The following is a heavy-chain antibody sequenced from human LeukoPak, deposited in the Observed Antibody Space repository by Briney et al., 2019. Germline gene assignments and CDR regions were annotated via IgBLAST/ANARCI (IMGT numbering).Heavy chain of an antibody. CDR2: VSGSGGSR. CDR1: AFTFSSYA. V-gene: IGHV3-23*01. CDR3: ARDNWNYKDYYYYMDV. D-gene: IGHD1-7*01. J-gene: IGHJ6*03. Sequence: GGSLRLSCVASAFTFSSYAMSWVRQAPGKGLEWVSVVSGSGGSRYYADSVKGRFTISRDNPKNTLYLQMNSLRAEDTAVYYCARDNWNYKDYYYYMDVWGKGTTVTVSS.